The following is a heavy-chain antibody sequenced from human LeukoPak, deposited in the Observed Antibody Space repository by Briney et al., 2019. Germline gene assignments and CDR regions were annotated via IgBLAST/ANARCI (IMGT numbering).Heavy chain of an antibody. CDR1: GYTFTNYH. J-gene: IGHJ4*02. D-gene: IGHD2-15*01. CDR3: ARGVEAGVDF. V-gene: IGHV1-8*01. CDR2: MDPNNGNT. Sequence: GASVKVSCKASGYTFTNYHVNWVRQATGQGLEWMGWMDPNNGNTDYAQKFLGRVTMTTDTSISTAYMEVSSLTYEDTAVYYCARGVEAGVDFWGQGTLVTVSS.